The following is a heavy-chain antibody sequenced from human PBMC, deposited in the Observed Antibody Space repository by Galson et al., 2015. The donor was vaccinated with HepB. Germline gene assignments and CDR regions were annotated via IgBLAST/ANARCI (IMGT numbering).Heavy chain of an antibody. CDR3: ARDSSDGWLPDY. V-gene: IGHV3-53*01. CDR2: IYSGGST. J-gene: IGHJ4*02. Sequence: SLRLSCAASGFTVSSNYMSWVRQAPGKGLEWVSVIYSGGSTYYADSVKGRFTISRDNSKNTLYLQMNSLRAEDTAVYYCARDSSDGWLPDYWGQGTLVTVSS. CDR1: GFTVSSNY. D-gene: IGHD5-12*01.